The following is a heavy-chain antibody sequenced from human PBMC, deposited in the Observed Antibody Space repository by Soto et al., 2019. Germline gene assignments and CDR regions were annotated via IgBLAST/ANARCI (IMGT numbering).Heavy chain of an antibody. D-gene: IGHD3-10*01. CDR2: IIPILGLA. CDR1: GGTFSSYT. CDR3: AREEYYYGSGAFFDY. J-gene: IGHJ4*02. V-gene: IGHV1-69*08. Sequence: QVQLVQSGAEVKKPGSSVKVSCTASGGTFSSYTISWVRQAPGQGLEWMGRIIPILGLANYAQKFQGRVTITADKSTSTAYMELSRLRSAVTAVYYCAREEYYYGSGAFFDYWGQGTLVTVSS.